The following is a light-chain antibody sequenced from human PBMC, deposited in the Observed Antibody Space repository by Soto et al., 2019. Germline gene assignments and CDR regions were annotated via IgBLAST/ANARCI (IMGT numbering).Light chain of an antibody. V-gene: IGLV2-14*01. J-gene: IGLJ3*02. CDR2: EVS. CDR1: SSDVGGYKS. Sequence: QSVLTQPASVSGSTGQSITISCTETSSDVGGYKSVSWYQQHPGKAPKLMIFEVSNRPSGVSNRFSGSKSGNTASLTISGLHTEDEADYYCSSYTTTSTLWVFGGGTKVTV. CDR3: SSYTTTSTLWV.